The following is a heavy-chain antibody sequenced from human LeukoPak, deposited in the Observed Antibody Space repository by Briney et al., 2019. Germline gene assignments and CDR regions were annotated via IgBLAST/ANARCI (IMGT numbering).Heavy chain of an antibody. CDR3: ARGGVDY. V-gene: IGHV4-31*03. J-gene: IGHJ4*02. Sequence: PSETLSLTCTVSGGSISSGGYYWSWIRQHPGKGLEWIGYFYYSGSTYYNPSLRSRVTISVDTSKNQFSLKLSSVTAADTAVYYCARGGVDYWGQGTLVTVSS. CDR1: GGSISSGGYY. CDR2: FYYSGST. D-gene: IGHD3-16*01.